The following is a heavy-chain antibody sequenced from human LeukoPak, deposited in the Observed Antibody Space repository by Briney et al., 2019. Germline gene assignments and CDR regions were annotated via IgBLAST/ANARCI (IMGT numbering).Heavy chain of an antibody. CDR2: ISSGGGRT. CDR3: AKAGSGYNFGGFV. D-gene: IGHD5-18*01. CDR1: GFTFSSYD. J-gene: IGHJ4*02. V-gene: IGHV3-23*01. Sequence: GGSLRLSCAASGFTFSSYDMSWVRQAPGKGLEWVSTISSGGGRTYYADSVKGRFTISRDNSKNTLSLQMNSLRAEDAAVYYCAKAGSGYNFGGFVWGQGTPVTVSS.